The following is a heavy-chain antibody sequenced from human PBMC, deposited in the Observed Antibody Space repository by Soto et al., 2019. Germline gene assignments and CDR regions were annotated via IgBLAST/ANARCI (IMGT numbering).Heavy chain of an antibody. CDR2: MHPVGST. D-gene: IGHD1-1*01. Sequence: QVQPQESGPGLVKPSDTLSLTCAVSGGSINSVNWWSWVRQSPGKGLEWIGEMHPVGSTNYNPSLKSRVTVSKVKTRNQCSMKMSSVTAADTAVYFCDRHGHNRYGFDVWGRGTTVTVSS. V-gene: IGHV4-4*02. CDR1: GGSINSVNW. CDR3: DRHGHNRYGFDV. J-gene: IGHJ6*01.